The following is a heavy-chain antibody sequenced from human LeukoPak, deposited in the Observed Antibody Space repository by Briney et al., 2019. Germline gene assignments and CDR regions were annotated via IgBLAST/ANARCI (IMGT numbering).Heavy chain of an antibody. CDR3: AKALLITMIVVVTPSDY. CDR1: GFTFSSYA. D-gene: IGHD3-22*01. J-gene: IGHJ4*02. Sequence: GGSLRLSCAASGFTFSSYAMSWVRQAPGKGLEWVSAISGSGGSTYYADSVKGRFTISGDNSKNTLYLQMNSLRAEDTAVYYCAKALLITMIVVVTPSDYWGQGTLVTVSS. V-gene: IGHV3-23*01. CDR2: ISGSGGST.